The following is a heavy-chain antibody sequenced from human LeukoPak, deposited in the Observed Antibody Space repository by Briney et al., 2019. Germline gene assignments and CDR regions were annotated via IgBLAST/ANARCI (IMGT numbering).Heavy chain of an antibody. CDR3: ARDGRAGSLFAY. CDR1: GGSISGYY. Sequence: PSETLSLTCTVSGGSISGYYWSWIRQPPGKGLEWVVYISYSGSTNYNPSLKSRVTISVDTSKNQFSLKLSSVTAADTAIYYCARDGRAGSLFAYWGQGTLVTVSS. D-gene: IGHD6-19*01. CDR2: ISYSGST. J-gene: IGHJ4*02. V-gene: IGHV4-59*01.